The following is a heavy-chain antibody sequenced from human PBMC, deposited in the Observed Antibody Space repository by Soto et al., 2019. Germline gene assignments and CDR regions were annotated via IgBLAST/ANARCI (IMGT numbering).Heavy chain of an antibody. CDR3: ACTVSPVVVTPLTYPLLYFDY. CDR2: IYNSGGT. Sequence: SETLSLTCTVSGVSVSDFYWSWIRQSPGRGLESMGYIYNSGGTNYNPSLKSRASISVDTSKNQFSLKLHSVSAADTAAYFCACTVSPVVVTPLTYPLLYFDYWGQGTLVTVSS. J-gene: IGHJ4*02. CDR1: GVSVSDFY. D-gene: IGHD2-15*01. V-gene: IGHV4-59*02.